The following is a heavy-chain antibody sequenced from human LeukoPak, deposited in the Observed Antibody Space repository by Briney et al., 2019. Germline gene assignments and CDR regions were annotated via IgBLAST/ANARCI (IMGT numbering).Heavy chain of an antibody. CDR2: IYYSGSP. J-gene: IGHJ4*02. D-gene: IGHD1-14*01. Sequence: SETLSLTCTVSGTSVYSTIYYWSWIRQSPGKGLEWIGNIYYSGSPYYNPSLKSRVTMAIDTSKNQFSLKLSSVTAADTAVYYCARKPIINSAWYYFDSWGQGTLVTVSS. CDR3: ARKPIINSAWYYFDS. CDR1: GTSVYSTIYY. V-gene: IGHV4-39*07.